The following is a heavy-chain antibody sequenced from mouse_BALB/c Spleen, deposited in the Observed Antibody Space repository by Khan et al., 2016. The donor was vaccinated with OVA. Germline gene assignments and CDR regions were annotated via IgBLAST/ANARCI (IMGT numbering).Heavy chain of an antibody. CDR2: INTYTGES. J-gene: IGHJ4*01. V-gene: IGHV9-3-1*01. CDR3: ARPPYFSYTLDY. CDR1: GYTFTNYG. Sequence: LVESGPELKKPGETVKISCKASGYTFTNYGMNWVKQSPGKALRWMGWINTYTGESTYADDFKGWFAFSLETSANTAYLQINNLKNEDTATYFCARPPYFSYTLDYWGQGTSVTVSS. D-gene: IGHD2-10*01.